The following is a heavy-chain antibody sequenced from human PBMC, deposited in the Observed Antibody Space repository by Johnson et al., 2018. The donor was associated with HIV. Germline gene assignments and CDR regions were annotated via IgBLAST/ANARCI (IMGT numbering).Heavy chain of an antibody. V-gene: IGHV3-20*04. CDR2: INWNGGST. CDR1: GFTFDDYD. CDR3: AKQQLARGCYAVDI. J-gene: IGHJ3*02. D-gene: IGHD6-13*01. Sequence: EVQLVESGGGVVRPGGSLRLSCAASGFTFDDYDMSWVRQAPGKGLEWVSGINWNGGSTGYADSVKGRFTISRDNAKNALYLQMSSLRAEDTAGYYCAKQQLARGCYAVDIWGRGTMVTVSS.